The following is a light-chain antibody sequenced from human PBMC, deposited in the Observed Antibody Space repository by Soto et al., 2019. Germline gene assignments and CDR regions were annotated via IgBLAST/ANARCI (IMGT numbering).Light chain of an antibody. CDR3: QQYGSSSYT. Sequence: EIVLTQSPGTLSLSPGERATLSCRASQSVSRYLAWYQQKPGQAPRLLIYGASSRATGIPDGFSGSGSGTVFTLTIGRLESEDFSVYYCQQYGSSSYTFGQGAKLEIK. V-gene: IGKV3-20*01. J-gene: IGKJ2*01. CDR1: QSVSRY. CDR2: GAS.